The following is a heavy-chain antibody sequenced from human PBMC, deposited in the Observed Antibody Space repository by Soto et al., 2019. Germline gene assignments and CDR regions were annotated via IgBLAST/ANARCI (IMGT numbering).Heavy chain of an antibody. Sequence: EVQLVESGGGLVQPGGSLRLSCAASGFTFSSYSMNWVRQAPGKGLEWVSYISSSSSTIYYADSVKGRFTISRDNAKNSLYLQMNSLRDEDTAVYYCASLYVGDYGDSKWVYHYYYGMDVWGQGTTVTVSS. J-gene: IGHJ6*02. CDR3: ASLYVGDYGDSKWVYHYYYGMDV. CDR1: GFTFSSYS. D-gene: IGHD4-17*01. CDR2: ISSSSSTI. V-gene: IGHV3-48*02.